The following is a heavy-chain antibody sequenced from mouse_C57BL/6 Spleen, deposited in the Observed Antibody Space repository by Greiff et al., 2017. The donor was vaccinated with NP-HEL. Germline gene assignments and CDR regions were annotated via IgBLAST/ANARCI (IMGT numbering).Heavy chain of an antibody. D-gene: IGHD1-1*01. J-gene: IGHJ2*01. CDR2: IDPSDSYT. CDR3: ARKGYYGSSFDY. V-gene: IGHV1-50*01. CDR1: GYTFTSYW. Sequence: QVQLQQPGAELVKPGASVKLSCKAPGYTFTSYWMQWVKQRPGQGLEWIGEIDPSDSYTNYNQKFKGKATLTVDTSSSTAYMQLSSLTSEDSAVYYCARKGYYGSSFDYWGQGTTLTVSS.